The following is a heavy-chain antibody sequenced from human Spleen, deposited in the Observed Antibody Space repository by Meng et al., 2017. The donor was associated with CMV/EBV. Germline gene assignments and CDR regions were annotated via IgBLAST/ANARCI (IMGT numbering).Heavy chain of an antibody. J-gene: IGHJ4*02. CDR2: IYPGDSDT. D-gene: IGHD3-3*01. V-gene: IGHV5-51*01. Sequence: GESLKISGKGSGYSFTSYWIGWVRQMPGKGLEWMGIIYPGDSDTRYSPSFQGQVTISADKSISTAYLQWSSLKASDTAMYYCARAGYDFWSGYYGDYWGQGTLVTVSS. CDR1: GYSFTSYW. CDR3: ARAGYDFWSGYYGDY.